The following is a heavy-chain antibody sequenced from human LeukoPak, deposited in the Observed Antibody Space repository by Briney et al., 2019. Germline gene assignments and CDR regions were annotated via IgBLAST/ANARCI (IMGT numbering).Heavy chain of an antibody. CDR1: GGSISSGGYY. J-gene: IGHJ4*02. V-gene: IGHV4-31*03. CDR3: ARAAAAGVDY. CDR2: IYYSGST. Sequence: SETLSLTCTVSGGSISSGGYYWSWIRQHPGKGLEWIGYIYYSGSTYYNPSLKSRVTISVGTSKNQFSLKLSSVTAADTAVYYCARAAAAGVDYWGQGTLVTVSS. D-gene: IGHD6-13*01.